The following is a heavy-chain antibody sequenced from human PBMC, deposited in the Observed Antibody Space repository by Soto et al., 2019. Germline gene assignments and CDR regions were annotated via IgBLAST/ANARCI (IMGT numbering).Heavy chain of an antibody. CDR2: IYYSGST. V-gene: IGHV4-59*01. CDR1: GGSISSYY. Sequence: SETLSLTCTVSGGSISSYYWSWIRQPPGKGLEWIGYIYYSGSTNYNPSLKSRVTISVDTSKNQFSLKLSSVTAAVTAVYYCARENGHFDFWGQGSLVTVSA. J-gene: IGHJ4*02. D-gene: IGHD2-8*01. CDR3: ARENGHFDF.